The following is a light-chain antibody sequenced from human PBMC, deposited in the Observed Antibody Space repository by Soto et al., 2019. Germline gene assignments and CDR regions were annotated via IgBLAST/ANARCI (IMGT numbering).Light chain of an antibody. V-gene: IGKV3-15*01. CDR1: QIVRSN. CDR3: QQSDDWPIT. J-gene: IGKJ5*01. Sequence: RVRTQSPDTVYVSPGERATLSCRASQIVRSNLAWYQHKPGQAPRLLIYDGSTRALGIPARFSGSESGTEFTLTISSLQSEDFAVYFCQQSDDWPITFGQGTRLEIK. CDR2: DGS.